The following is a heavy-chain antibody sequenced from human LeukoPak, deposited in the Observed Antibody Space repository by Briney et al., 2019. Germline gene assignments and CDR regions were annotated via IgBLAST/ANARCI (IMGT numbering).Heavy chain of an antibody. Sequence: SQTLSLTCAVSGGSISSGGYSWSWIRQPPGKGLEWIGYIYHSGSTYYNPSLKSRVTISVDRSKNQFSLKLCSVTAADTAVYYCARGGYYDSSSDAFDIWGQGTMVTVSS. V-gene: IGHV4-30-2*01. CDR3: ARGGYYDSSSDAFDI. CDR1: GGSISSGGYS. D-gene: IGHD3-22*01. CDR2: IYHSGST. J-gene: IGHJ3*02.